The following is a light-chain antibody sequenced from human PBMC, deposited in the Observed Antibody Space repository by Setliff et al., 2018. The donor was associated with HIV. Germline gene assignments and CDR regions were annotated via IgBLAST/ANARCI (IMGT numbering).Light chain of an antibody. J-gene: IGLJ1*01. V-gene: IGLV2-14*01. CDR1: SSDVGNYNY. Sequence: QSALTQPASVSGSPGQSITISCTGISSDVGNYNYVSWYQEHPGKAPKLMIYDVSKRPSGVSNRFSGSKSGNTASLTISGLQAEDDDDYHCSAYTGRSIFVFGTGTKVTVL. CDR2: DVS. CDR3: SAYTGRSIFV.